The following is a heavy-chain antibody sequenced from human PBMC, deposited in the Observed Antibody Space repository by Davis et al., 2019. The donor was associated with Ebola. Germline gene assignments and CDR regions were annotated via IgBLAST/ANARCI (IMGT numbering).Heavy chain of an antibody. V-gene: IGHV3-30*03. D-gene: IGHD6-19*01. CDR2: ISYDGSNK. CDR1: GFTFSSYG. Sequence: GESLKISCTASGFTFSSYGMHWVRQAPGKGLEWMAVISYDGSNKYYADSLTGRFTISRDNSKNTLYLQMNSLRAEDTAVYYCARDRVAGTGLRWFDPWGQGTLVTVSS. J-gene: IGHJ5*02. CDR3: ARDRVAGTGLRWFDP.